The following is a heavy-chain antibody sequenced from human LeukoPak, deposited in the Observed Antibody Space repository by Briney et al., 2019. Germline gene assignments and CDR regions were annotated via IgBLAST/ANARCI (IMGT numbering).Heavy chain of an antibody. J-gene: IGHJ4*02. CDR3: ARALDTWSALDY. CDR1: GDSITGYY. Sequence: PSETLSLTCTVSGDSITGYYWTWVRQPPGKGLEWIGYVYHTGTSNYNPSDRSRITMSVDTSKNQYSMNLTSVTAADTAVYYCARALDTWSALDYWGLGTLVSVSS. V-gene: IGHV4-59*01. CDR2: VYHTGTS. D-gene: IGHD5-18*01.